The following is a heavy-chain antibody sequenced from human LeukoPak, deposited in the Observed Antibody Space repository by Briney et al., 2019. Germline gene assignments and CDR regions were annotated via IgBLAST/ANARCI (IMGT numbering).Heavy chain of an antibody. CDR1: GFTFSSFS. J-gene: IGHJ4*02. Sequence: PGGSLRLSCAASGFTFSSFSMNWVRQAPGKGLEWVSYFSTSSGTISYADSVKGRFTISRDDAKNSLYLQMNSLRAEDTAVYYCARDLYYDSSGYQAEFDYWGQGTLVTVSS. CDR2: FSTSSGTI. D-gene: IGHD3-22*01. V-gene: IGHV3-48*01. CDR3: ARDLYYDSSGYQAEFDY.